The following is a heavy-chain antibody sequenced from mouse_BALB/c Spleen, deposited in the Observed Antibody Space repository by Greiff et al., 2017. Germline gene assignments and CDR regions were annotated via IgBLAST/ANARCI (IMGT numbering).Heavy chain of an antibody. V-gene: IGHV5-6-5*01. CDR3: AREGGAAMDY. J-gene: IGHJ4*01. CDR1: GFTFSSYA. D-gene: IGHD1-1*02. Sequence: VVESGGGLVKPGGSLKLSCAASGFTFSSYAMSWVRQTPEKRLEWVASISSGGSTYYPDSVKGRFTISRDNARNILYLQMSSLRSEDTAMYYCAREGGAAMDYWGQGTSVTVSS. CDR2: ISSGGST.